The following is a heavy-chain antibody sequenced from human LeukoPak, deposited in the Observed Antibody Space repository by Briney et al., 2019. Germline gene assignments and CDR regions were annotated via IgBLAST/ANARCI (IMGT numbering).Heavy chain of an antibody. CDR3: ARVVTVTTLTWFDP. D-gene: IGHD4-11*01. CDR1: GGSISSYY. J-gene: IGHJ5*02. V-gene: IGHV4-59*01. Sequence: SETLSLTCTVSGGSISSYYWSWIRQPPGKGLEWIGYIYYSGSTNYNPSLKSRVTISVDTSKNQFSLKLSSVTAADTAVYYCARVVTVTTLTWFDPWGQGTLVTVSS. CDR2: IYYSGST.